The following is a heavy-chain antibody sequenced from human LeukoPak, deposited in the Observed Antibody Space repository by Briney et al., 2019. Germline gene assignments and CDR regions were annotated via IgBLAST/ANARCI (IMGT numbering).Heavy chain of an antibody. V-gene: IGHV4-39*01. CDR2: IYYTGST. CDR3: ARRGGPAYYYGSGRYDY. D-gene: IGHD3-10*01. Sequence: PSETLSLTCTVSGDSISSSTFHWGWIRQPPGKGLEWIGTIYYTGSTYYNPSLKSRVTISVDTSENQFSLKLSSVTAADTAVYYCARRGGPAYYYGSGRYDYWGQGTRVTVSS. CDR1: GDSISSSTFH. J-gene: IGHJ4*02.